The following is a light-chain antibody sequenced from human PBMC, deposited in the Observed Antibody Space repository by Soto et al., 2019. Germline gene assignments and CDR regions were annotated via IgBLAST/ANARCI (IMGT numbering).Light chain of an antibody. Sequence: QLVLTQSPSASASLGASVTLTCTLSSGHSSYAIAWHQQQPEKGPRYLMKLNSDGSHSKGDGLPDRFSGSSSGAERYLTISSLQSEDEADYYCQTWGTGPWVFGGGTQLTVL. CDR2: LNSDGSH. V-gene: IGLV4-69*01. CDR1: SGHSSYA. CDR3: QTWGTGPWV. J-gene: IGLJ3*02.